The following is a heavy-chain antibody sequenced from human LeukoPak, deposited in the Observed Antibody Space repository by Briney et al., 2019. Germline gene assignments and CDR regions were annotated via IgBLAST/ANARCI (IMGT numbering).Heavy chain of an antibody. D-gene: IGHD1-26*01. CDR3: GKDLQGYYRVCDY. CDR1: GLTFSSYA. CDR2: ISGSGGNT. J-gene: IGHJ4*02. V-gene: IGHV3-23*01. Sequence: PGGSLRLSCAASGLTFSSYAMSWVRQAAGKGLEWVSAISGSGGNTFYADSVKGRFTISRDNSKNTLYLQMNGLRADDTAVYYCGKDLQGYYRVCDYWGQGTLVTVSS.